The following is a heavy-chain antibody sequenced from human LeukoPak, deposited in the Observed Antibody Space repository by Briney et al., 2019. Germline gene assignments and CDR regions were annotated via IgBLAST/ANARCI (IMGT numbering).Heavy chain of an antibody. CDR3: ARGVGFIVGATGAFDI. V-gene: IGHV3-7*01. D-gene: IGHD1-26*01. CDR2: VKEDVNEK. CDR1: GFTFSNYW. Sequence: GGSLRLSCEASGFTFSNYWMSWVRQAPGKGPEWVASVKEDVNEKDYVDSVKGRFTISRDNAKNSLYLQMNSLRAEDTAVYYCARGVGFIVGATGAFDIWGQGTMVTVSS. J-gene: IGHJ3*02.